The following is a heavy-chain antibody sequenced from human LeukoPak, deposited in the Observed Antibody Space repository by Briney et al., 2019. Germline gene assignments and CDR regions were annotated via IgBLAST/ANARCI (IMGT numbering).Heavy chain of an antibody. CDR2: IYTSGST. CDR3: ARDHGNDWSWYIDL. Sequence: SETLSLTCTVSGGSISSGSYYWSWIRQPAGKGLEWIGRIYTSGSTNYNPSLKSRVTISVDTSKNQFSLKLSSVTAADTAVYYCARDHGNDWSWYIDLWGRGTLVTVSS. J-gene: IGHJ2*01. D-gene: IGHD3-9*01. V-gene: IGHV4-61*02. CDR1: GGSISSGSYY.